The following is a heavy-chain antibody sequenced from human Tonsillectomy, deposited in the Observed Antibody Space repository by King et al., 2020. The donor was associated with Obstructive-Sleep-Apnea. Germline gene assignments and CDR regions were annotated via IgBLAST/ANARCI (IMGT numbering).Heavy chain of an antibody. J-gene: IGHJ4*02. D-gene: IGHD5-12*01. Sequence: VQLVESGGGVVRPGQSLRLSCATSGFTLRNYGMHWVRQAPGKGLEWVAVIWYDETKKNYADSVKGRFTISRDNSNNTLYLEMNSLRAEDTDVYYCAREAKKWLQTAYFDLWGQGTLVAVSS. V-gene: IGHV3-33*01. CDR1: GFTLRNYG. CDR3: AREAKKWLQTAYFDL. CDR2: IWYDETKK.